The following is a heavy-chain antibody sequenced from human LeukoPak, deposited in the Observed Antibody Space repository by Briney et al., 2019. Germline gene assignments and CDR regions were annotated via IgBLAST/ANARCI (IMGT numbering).Heavy chain of an antibody. D-gene: IGHD2-15*01. CDR1: GFSFSTFA. CDR3: ARGQWGYCGGGRCYDGPFFDY. Sequence: PGGSLRLSCVASGFSFSTFAMHWVRQAPGKGLEWVAVMSYDGRDTYYADSVKGRLTISRDNFRNTLNLQMNSLRAEDTAIYYCARGQWGYCGGGRCYDGPFFDYWGQGTLVTVSS. CDR2: MSYDGRDT. V-gene: IGHV3-30*04. J-gene: IGHJ4*02.